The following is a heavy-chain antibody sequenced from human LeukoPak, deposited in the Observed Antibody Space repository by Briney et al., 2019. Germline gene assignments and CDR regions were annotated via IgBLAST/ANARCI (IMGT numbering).Heavy chain of an antibody. CDR1: GFTFSRYW. D-gene: IGHD3-10*01. CDR2: IKQDGSEK. Sequence: GGSLRLSCAASGFTFSRYWMSWVRQAPGKGLEWVANIKQDGSEKYYVDSVKGRFTISRDNAKNSLYLQMNSLRAEDTAVYYCASWAYYYGSGSLWGQGTLVTVSS. J-gene: IGHJ4*02. CDR3: ASWAYYYGSGSL. V-gene: IGHV3-7*01.